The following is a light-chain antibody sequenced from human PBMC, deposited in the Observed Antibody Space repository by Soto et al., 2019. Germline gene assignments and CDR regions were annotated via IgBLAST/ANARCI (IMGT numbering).Light chain of an antibody. CDR2: DAS. V-gene: IGKV3-11*01. Sequence: EIVLTQSPATLSLSPGERATLSCRASQSVGTYLAWYQQKPGQAPRLLIYDASNRATGIPARFSGSGSGTDFTLTISGLEPEYFAVYYCQQRTNWPTLTFGGGTKVEIK. CDR3: QQRTNWPTLT. J-gene: IGKJ4*01. CDR1: QSVGTY.